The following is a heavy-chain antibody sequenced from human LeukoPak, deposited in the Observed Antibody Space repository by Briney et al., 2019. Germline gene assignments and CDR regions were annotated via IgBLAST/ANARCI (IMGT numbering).Heavy chain of an antibody. CDR1: GYTLTELS. CDR2: FDPEDGET. Sequence: ASVKVSCEVSGYTLTELSMHWVRQAPGKGLEWMGGFDPEDGETIYAQRFQGRVTMTEDTSTDTAYMELSSLRSEDTAVYYCATHGDFWSGYYPSTVDYYYYYGMDVWGQGTTVTVSS. D-gene: IGHD3-3*01. J-gene: IGHJ6*02. V-gene: IGHV1-24*01. CDR3: ATHGDFWSGYYPSTVDYYYYYGMDV.